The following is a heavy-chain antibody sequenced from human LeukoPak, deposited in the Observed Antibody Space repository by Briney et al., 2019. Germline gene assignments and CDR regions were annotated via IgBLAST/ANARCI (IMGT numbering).Heavy chain of an antibody. V-gene: IGHV1-18*01. Sequence: ASVKVSCKSSGYTFTSYGISRVRQAPGQGVEWMGWISAYNGNTNYAQKLQGRVTMTRDTSIRTAYMELSRLRSDDTAVYYCARVRGTSCYIHWGQGTPVTVSS. D-gene: IGHD2-2*02. CDR1: GYTFTSYG. CDR2: ISAYNGNT. J-gene: IGHJ4*02. CDR3: ARVRGTSCYIH.